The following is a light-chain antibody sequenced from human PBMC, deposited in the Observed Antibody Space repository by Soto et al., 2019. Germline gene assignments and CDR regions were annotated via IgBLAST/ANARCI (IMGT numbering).Light chain of an antibody. Sequence: EIVMTQSPATLSVSPGERATLSCRASQSISTYLAWYQQKPGQAPRLLIYGASTRASDIPARFSGSGSGTEFTLTISSLQSEDSAVYYCQQYNSWPTWTFGQGTKVDIK. CDR1: QSISTY. J-gene: IGKJ1*01. V-gene: IGKV3-15*01. CDR2: GAS. CDR3: QQYNSWPTWT.